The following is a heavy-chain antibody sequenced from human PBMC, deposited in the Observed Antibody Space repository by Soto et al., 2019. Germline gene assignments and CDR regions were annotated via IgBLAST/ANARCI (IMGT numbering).Heavy chain of an antibody. D-gene: IGHD6-19*01. CDR3: ARDFYGSVAGTMVY. V-gene: IGHV1-18*04. CDR2: ISAYNGNT. Sequence: QVQLVQSGAEVKKPGASVKVSCKASGYTFPSYGISWVRQAPAQGLEWRGWISAYNGNTNYAQKRQGRVTMTTDTSTITAYMELRSLRSDDTAVYYCARDFYGSVAGTMVYWGQGTLVTVSS. J-gene: IGHJ4*02. CDR1: GYTFPSYG.